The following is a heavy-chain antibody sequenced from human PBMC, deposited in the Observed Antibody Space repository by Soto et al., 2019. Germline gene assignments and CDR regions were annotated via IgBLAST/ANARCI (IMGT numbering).Heavy chain of an antibody. J-gene: IGHJ3*02. CDR3: ARGNPREIRLGGNIVVPISDGFDI. CDR2: IVPIIGAA. V-gene: IGHV1-69*01. CDR1: GGTFSSYA. D-gene: IGHD3-16*02. Sequence: QVQLVQSGAEGKKPGSSVKVSCKASGGTFSSYAISWVRQAPGQGLEWMGWIVPIIGAALYAEKFRARVKIIADEFTSTAYMELSRLRSDDTAVYYCARGNPREIRLGGNIVVPISDGFDIWDLGTMVTVSS.